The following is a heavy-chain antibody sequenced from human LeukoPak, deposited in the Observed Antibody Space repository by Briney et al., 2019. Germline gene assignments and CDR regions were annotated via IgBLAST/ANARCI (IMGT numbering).Heavy chain of an antibody. J-gene: IGHJ4*02. CDR1: GITLNDLS. V-gene: IGHV1-24*01. CDR2: FDPEDGET. Sequence: GASVKVSCKVSGITLNDLSIQWVRQAPGKGLEWMGGFDPEDGETIYAPKFQARVTMTQDTYEDTAYMELSSLGSEDTAVYYCATDGIPGATTTLDYWGQGTLVTVSS. CDR3: ATDGIPGATTTLDY. D-gene: IGHD1-26*01.